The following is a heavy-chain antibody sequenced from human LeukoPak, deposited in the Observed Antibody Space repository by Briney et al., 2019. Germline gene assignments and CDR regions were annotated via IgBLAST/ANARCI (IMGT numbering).Heavy chain of an antibody. CDR3: ARQKWEQQGRDYYFYGLDV. CDR1: GGSISSYY. Sequence: SETLSLTCTVSGGSISSYYWGWIRQPPGKGLEWIGYIYYSGSTNYNPSLKSRVTISVDTSKNQFSLKLSSVAAADTAVYYCARQKWEQQGRDYYFYGLDVWGPGTTVIVSS. D-gene: IGHD1-26*01. V-gene: IGHV4-59*08. J-gene: IGHJ6*02. CDR2: IYYSGST.